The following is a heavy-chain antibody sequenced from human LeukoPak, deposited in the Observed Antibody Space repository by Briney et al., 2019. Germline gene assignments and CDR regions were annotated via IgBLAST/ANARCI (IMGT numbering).Heavy chain of an antibody. CDR1: GFTFSGFG. J-gene: IGHJ4*02. CDR3: ARAPPYCSGGACYFDY. V-gene: IGHV3-30*03. Sequence: GGSLRLSCAASGFTFSGFGMHWVRQAPGKGLEWVAVISYDGSAKYYADSVKGRFTISRDNSKNTLFLQMNSLRAEDSAVYYCARAPPYCSGGACYFDYWGQGTLVTVSS. CDR2: ISYDGSAK. D-gene: IGHD2-15*01.